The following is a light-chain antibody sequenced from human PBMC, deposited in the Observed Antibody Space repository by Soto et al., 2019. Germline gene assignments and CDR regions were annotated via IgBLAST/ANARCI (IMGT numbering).Light chain of an antibody. J-gene: IGLJ2*01. V-gene: IGLV1-40*01. CDR2: GNN. CDR3: QSFDTRLNSVV. Sequence: QSVVTQPPSVSGAPGQRVTISCTGSSSNIGAGYDVHWYQQVPGTAPKLLIYGNNNRPSGVTDRFSGSKSGTSASLAITGLQAEDEADYYCQSFDTRLNSVVFGGGTKVTVL. CDR1: SSNIGAGYD.